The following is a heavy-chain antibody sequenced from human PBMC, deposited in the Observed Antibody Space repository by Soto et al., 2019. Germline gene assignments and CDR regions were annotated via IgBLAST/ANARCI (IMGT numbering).Heavy chain of an antibody. V-gene: IGHV3-23*01. CDR3: AKNQGVELVPLATVDWFDP. D-gene: IGHD1-26*01. Sequence: QPGGSLRLSCAASGFTFSNYGMHWVRQAPGKGLEWISSISGSGFKKYYADSVKGRFTISRDNSKSTVDLELNNLSAEDTAVYHCAKNQGVELVPLATVDWFDPWGQGSVVTVSS. CDR2: ISGSGFKK. J-gene: IGHJ5*02. CDR1: GFTFSNYG.